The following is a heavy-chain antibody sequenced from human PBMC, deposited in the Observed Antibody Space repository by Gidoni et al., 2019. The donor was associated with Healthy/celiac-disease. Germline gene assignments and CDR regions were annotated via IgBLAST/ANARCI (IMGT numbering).Heavy chain of an antibody. CDR3: ARVEGWDWYFDL. CDR2: IYSGGST. J-gene: IGHJ2*01. V-gene: IGHV3-66*01. D-gene: IGHD1-26*01. CDR1: GFTVSSND. Sequence: EVQLVASGGGLVQPGGCLRLSCAASGFTVSSNDMSWVRQAPGKGLEWVSVIYSGGSTYNADSVKGRFTISRDNSKNTLYLQMNSLRAKDTAVYYCARVEGWDWYFDLWGRGTLVTVSS.